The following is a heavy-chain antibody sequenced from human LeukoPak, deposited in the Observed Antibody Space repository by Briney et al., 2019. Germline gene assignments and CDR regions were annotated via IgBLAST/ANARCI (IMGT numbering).Heavy chain of an antibody. CDR2: IYPGDSDT. V-gene: IGHV5-51*01. CDR3: TRPGGYKSHEGPFDF. Sequence: GESLKISCKVSGYTFTTYWIGWVRQMPGKGLEWMGIIYPGDSDTRYSPAFQGQDTISADKSISTAYLQWSSLKASDTAMYYCTRPGGYKSHEGPFDFWGQETLVTVSS. CDR1: GYTFTTYW. J-gene: IGHJ4*02. D-gene: IGHD5-24*01.